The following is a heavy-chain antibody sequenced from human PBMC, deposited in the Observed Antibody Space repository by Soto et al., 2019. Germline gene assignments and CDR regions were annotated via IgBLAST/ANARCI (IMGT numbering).Heavy chain of an antibody. Sequence: ESLKISCKSAGYSFSNHWINWVRLVPGKGLEWMGIIFPRDSDTRYSPSLQGQVIISVDKSTNTAYLQWTRLTASDTAIYYCAKAIEGGPMDVWGQGTTVTVSS. CDR1: GYSFSNHW. J-gene: IGHJ6*02. D-gene: IGHD2-2*02. CDR3: AKAIEGGPMDV. CDR2: IFPRDSDT. V-gene: IGHV5-51*01.